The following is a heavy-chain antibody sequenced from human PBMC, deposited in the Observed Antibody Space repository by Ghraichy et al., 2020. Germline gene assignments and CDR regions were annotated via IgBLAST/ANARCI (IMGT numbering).Heavy chain of an antibody. CDR2: ISGSGGST. CDR1: GFTFSSYA. J-gene: IGHJ4*02. Sequence: GGSLRLSCAASGFTFSSYAMSWVRQAPGKGLEWVSAISGSGGSTYYADSVKGRFTISRDNTKNTLYLQMNSLRAEDTALYYCATDLVWLRLDDLAIYFGFWGQGILVTVSS. CDR3: ATDLVWLRLDDLAIYFGF. D-gene: IGHD3-16*01. V-gene: IGHV3-23*01.